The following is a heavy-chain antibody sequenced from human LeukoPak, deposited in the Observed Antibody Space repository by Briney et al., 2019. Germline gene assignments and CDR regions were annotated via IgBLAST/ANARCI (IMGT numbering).Heavy chain of an antibody. CDR2: IIPIFGTA. Sequence: SVKVSCKASGGTFSSYAISWVRQAPGQGLEWMGGIIPIFGTANYAQKFQGRVTITADESTSTAYMELSSLRSEDTAVYYCARGLHSSGWYSSTFGWYFDLWGRGTLVTVSS. CDR1: GGTFSSYA. V-gene: IGHV1-69*13. CDR3: ARGLHSSGWYSSTFGWYFDL. J-gene: IGHJ2*01. D-gene: IGHD6-19*01.